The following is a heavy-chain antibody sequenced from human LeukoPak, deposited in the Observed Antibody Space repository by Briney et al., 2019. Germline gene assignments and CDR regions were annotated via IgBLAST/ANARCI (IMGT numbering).Heavy chain of an antibody. J-gene: IGHJ4*02. CDR2: INHSGST. CDR3: ARRRGNSRLGY. Sequence: SETLSLTCAVYGGSFSGYYWSWIRQPPGKGLEWIGEINHSGSTNYNPSLKSRVTISVDKSKNQFSLKLSSVTAADTAVYYCARRRGNSRLGYWGQGTLVTVSS. V-gene: IGHV4-34*01. D-gene: IGHD4-23*01. CDR1: GGSFSGYY.